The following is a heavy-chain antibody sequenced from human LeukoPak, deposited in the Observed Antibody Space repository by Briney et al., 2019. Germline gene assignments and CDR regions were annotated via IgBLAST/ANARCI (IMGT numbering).Heavy chain of an antibody. CDR3: AKARSFGTWLGDD. CDR2: ISGSGGGT. D-gene: IGHD2/OR15-2a*01. Sequence: PGGSQRLSCAASGFTFSSYAMTWVRQAPGKGLEWVSAISGSGGGTYYADSVKGRFTISRDNSKNTLYLQMNSLRAEDTAMYYCAKARSFGTWLGDDWGQGALVTVSS. J-gene: IGHJ4*02. V-gene: IGHV3-23*01. CDR1: GFTFSSYA.